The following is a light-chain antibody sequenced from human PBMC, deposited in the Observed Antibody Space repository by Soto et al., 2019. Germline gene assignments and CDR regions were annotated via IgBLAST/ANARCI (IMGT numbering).Light chain of an antibody. CDR1: RSEVGGYNY. Sequence: QSVLTQPASVTRSPGQSITISCTGTRSEVGGYNYVSWYQQHPGKATTLMISVVINRPSGVSNRFSGSKSGNTASLTISGLQTEDEADYYCSSYTTSSTYVFGTGTKVTVL. V-gene: IGLV2-14*01. CDR2: VVI. CDR3: SSYTTSSTYV. J-gene: IGLJ1*01.